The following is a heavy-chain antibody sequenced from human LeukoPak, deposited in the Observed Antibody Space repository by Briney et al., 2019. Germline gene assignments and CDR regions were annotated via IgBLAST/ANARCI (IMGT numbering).Heavy chain of an antibody. CDR2: IIPILGIA. J-gene: IGHJ2*01. CDR3: ASIGKRSSGWGGYLDS. D-gene: IGHD6-19*01. Sequence: ASVKVSCNASGGTFSSSPISWVRPAPGQGLEWMGRIIPILGIANYAQKFQGRVTITAHKSTSTAYMELSSLRSEDTAVYYCASIGKRSSGWGGYLDSRGRGTLVTVSS. V-gene: IGHV1-69*02. CDR1: GGTFSSSP.